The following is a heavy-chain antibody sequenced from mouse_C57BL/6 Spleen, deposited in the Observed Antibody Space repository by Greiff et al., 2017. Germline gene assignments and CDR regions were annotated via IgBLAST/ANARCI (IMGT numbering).Heavy chain of an antibody. D-gene: IGHD1-1*01. CDR1: GYAFSSYW. J-gene: IGHJ4*01. Sequence: QVQLQQSGAELVKPGASVKISCKASGYAFSSYWMNWVKQRPGKGLEWIGQIYPGDGDTNYNGKFKGKATLTADKSSSTAYMQLSSLTSEDSAVYFCARSGGSPYAMDYWGQGTSVTVSS. CDR2: IYPGDGDT. V-gene: IGHV1-80*01. CDR3: ARSGGSPYAMDY.